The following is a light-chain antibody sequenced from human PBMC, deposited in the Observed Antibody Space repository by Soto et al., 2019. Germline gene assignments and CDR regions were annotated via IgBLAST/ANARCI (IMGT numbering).Light chain of an antibody. J-gene: IGLJ1*01. CDR3: CSYAGSYTFV. Sequence: QSVLTQPRSVSGSPGQSVTISCTGNSSEVGGYDFVSWFQHHPGKPPKLIMYDVSKRPSGVPDRFSGSKSGNTASLTISGLQAEDEADYYCCSYAGSYTFVFGTGTKVTVL. CDR2: DVS. V-gene: IGLV2-11*01. CDR1: SSEVGGYDF.